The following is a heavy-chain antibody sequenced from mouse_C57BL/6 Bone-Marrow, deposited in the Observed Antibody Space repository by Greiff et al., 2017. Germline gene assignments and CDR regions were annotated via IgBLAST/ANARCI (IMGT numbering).Heavy chain of an antibody. D-gene: IGHD2-4*01. V-gene: IGHV5-4*01. Sequence: EVQVVESGGGLVKPGGSLKLSCAASGFTFSSYAMSWVRQTPEKRLEWVATISDGGSYTYYPDNVKGRFTISRDNAKNNLYLQMSHLKSEDTAMYYCARGEDYDGAWFAYWGQGTLVTVSA. CDR2: ISDGGSYT. CDR3: ARGEDYDGAWFAY. CDR1: GFTFSSYA. J-gene: IGHJ3*01.